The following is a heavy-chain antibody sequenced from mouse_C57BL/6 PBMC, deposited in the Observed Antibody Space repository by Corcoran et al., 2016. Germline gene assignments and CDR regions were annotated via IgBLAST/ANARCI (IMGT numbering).Heavy chain of an antibody. CDR3: ARGSNWYFDV. Sequence: QIQLVQSGPELKKPGETVKISCKASGYTFTTYGMSWVKRAPGKGLKWMGWMNIYSGVPTYADDFKGRFALSLETSASTAYLEINNLKSEDTATDFCARGSNWYFDVWGIGTTVTVSS. J-gene: IGHJ1*03. CDR1: GYTFTTYG. V-gene: IGHV9-3*01. CDR2: MNIYSGVP. D-gene: IGHD1-1*01.